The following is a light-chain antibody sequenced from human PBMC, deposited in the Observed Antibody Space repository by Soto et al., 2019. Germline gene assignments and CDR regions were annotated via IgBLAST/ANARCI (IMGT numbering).Light chain of an antibody. CDR2: GAS. V-gene: IGKV3-15*01. CDR1: QSVSSN. CDR3: QQYNNWPPYT. J-gene: IGKJ2*01. Sequence: EIVMTQCPATLSVSPGERATLSCRASQSVSSNLAWYQQKPGQAPRLLIYGASTRATGIPARFSGSGSGTEFTLTISSLQSEDFALYYCQQYNNWPPYTFGQGTKLEIK.